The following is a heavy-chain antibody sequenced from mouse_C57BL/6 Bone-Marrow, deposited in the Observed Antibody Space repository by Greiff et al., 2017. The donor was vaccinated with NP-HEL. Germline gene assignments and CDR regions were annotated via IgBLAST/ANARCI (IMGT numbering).Heavy chain of an antibody. CDR1: GFSFNTYA. V-gene: IGHV10-1*01. Sequence: EVQLVESGGGLVQPKGSLKLSCAASGFSFNTYAMNWVRQAPGKGLEWVARIRSKSNNYATYYADSVKDRFTISRDDSESMLYLQMNNLKTEDTAMYYCVRPGCDPFAYWGQGTLVTVSA. CDR2: IRSKSNNYAT. CDR3: VRPGCDPFAY. J-gene: IGHJ3*01.